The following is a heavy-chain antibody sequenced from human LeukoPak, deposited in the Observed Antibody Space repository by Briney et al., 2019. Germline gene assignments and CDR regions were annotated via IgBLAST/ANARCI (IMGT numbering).Heavy chain of an antibody. V-gene: IGHV4-59*01. D-gene: IGHD5-18*01. CDR1: GGSISSYY. J-gene: IGHJ3*02. CDR3: AREDTAKDAFDI. CDR2: IYYSGST. Sequence: SETLSLTCTVSGGSISSYYWSWIRQPPGKGLEWIGYIYYSGSTNYNPSLKSRVAISVDTSKNQFSLKLSSVTAADTAVYYCAREDTAKDAFDIWGQGTMVTVSS.